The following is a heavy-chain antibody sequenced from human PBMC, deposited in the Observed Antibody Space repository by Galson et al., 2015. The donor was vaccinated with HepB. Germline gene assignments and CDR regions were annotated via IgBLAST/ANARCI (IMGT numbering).Heavy chain of an antibody. CDR2: INAGNGNT. CDR3: ARRGWASGFDP. D-gene: IGHD3-16*01. J-gene: IGHJ5*02. Sequence: SVKVSCKASGYTFTSYAMHWVRQAPGQRLEWIGWINAGNGNTKYSQKFQGRVTITRDTSASTAYMELSSLRSEDTAVYYCARRGWASGFDPWGQGTLVTVSS. CDR1: GYTFTSYA. V-gene: IGHV1-3*01.